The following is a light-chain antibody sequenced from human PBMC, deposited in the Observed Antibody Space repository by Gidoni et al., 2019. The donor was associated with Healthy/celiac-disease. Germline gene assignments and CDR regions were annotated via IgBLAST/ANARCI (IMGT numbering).Light chain of an antibody. CDR3: QQYYSTPLT. J-gene: IGKJ1*01. V-gene: IGKV4-1*01. CDR2: WAS. CDR1: QSVFYSSNNWNY. Sequence: DIVMTQAPDSLAVSLGERATINCKSSQSVFYSSNNWNYLAWYQQKQGQPPKLLIYWASTRESGVPDRFSGSGSGTDFTLTISSLQAEDVAVYYCQQYYSTPLTFGQGTKVEIK.